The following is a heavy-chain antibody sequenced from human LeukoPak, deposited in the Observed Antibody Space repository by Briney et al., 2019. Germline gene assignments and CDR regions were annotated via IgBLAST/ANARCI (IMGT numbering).Heavy chain of an antibody. D-gene: IGHD3-9*01. CDR1: GFTFSNAW. CDR3: TTDLKVDYDILTGYYLNDY. CDR2: IKSKTDGGTT. J-gene: IGHJ4*02. V-gene: IGHV3-15*01. Sequence: KSGGSLRLSCVASGFTFSNAWMSWVRQAPGKGLEWVGRIKSKTDGGTTDYAAPVKGRFTISRDDSKNTLYLQMNSLKTEDTAVYYCTTDLKVDYDILTGYYLNDYWGQGTLVTVSS.